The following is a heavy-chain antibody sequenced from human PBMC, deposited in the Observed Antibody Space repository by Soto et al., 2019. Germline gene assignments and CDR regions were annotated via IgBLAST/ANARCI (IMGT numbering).Heavy chain of an antibody. D-gene: IGHD1-26*01. CDR2: MSPYNGNT. Sequence: ASVKVSCKASGYTLSSFDIIWVRQATGQGLEWMGWMSPYNGNTDYAQKFQGRVTMTTDTSTSTAYMELRSLRSDDTAVYYCARASGSSYWFDPWGQGTLVTVSS. V-gene: IGHV1-18*04. CDR1: GYTLSSFD. J-gene: IGHJ5*02. CDR3: ARASGSSYWFDP.